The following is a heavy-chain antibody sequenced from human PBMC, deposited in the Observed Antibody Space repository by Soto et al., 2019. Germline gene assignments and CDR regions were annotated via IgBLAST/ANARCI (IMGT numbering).Heavy chain of an antibody. CDR3: ARGYYSSSWPTLTGGPYYYYGMDV. Sequence: SETLSLTCAVYCGPFSGYYWSWIRQPPGKGLEWIGEINHSGSTNYNPSLKSRVTISVDTSKNQFSLKLSSVTAADTAVYYCARGYYSSSWPTLTGGPYYYYGMDVWGQGTTVTVSS. D-gene: IGHD6-13*01. CDR2: INHSGST. V-gene: IGHV4-34*01. CDR1: CGPFSGYY. J-gene: IGHJ6*02.